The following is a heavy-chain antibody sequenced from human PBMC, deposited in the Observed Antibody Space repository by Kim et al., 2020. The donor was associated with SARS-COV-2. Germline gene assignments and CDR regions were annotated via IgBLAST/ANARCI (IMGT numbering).Heavy chain of an antibody. J-gene: IGHJ4*02. D-gene: IGHD3-22*01. CDR3: ASYYDSSGYYSSG. CDR1: GFTFSSYN. CDR2: ISSSSSYI. Sequence: GGSLRLSCAASGFTFSSYNMNWVRQAPGKGLEWVSSISSSSSYIYYADSVKGRFTISRDNAKNSLYLQMNSLRAEDTAVYYCASYYDSSGYYSSGWGQGTLVTVSS. V-gene: IGHV3-21*01.